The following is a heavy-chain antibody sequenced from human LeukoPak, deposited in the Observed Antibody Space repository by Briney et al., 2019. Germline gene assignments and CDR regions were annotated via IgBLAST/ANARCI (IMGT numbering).Heavy chain of an antibody. D-gene: IGHD2-15*01. CDR1: GGSFSSGTFY. CDR2: IHFSGGT. J-gene: IGHJ5*02. Sequence: PSETLSLTCTFSGGSFSSGTFYWAWIRQPPGKGLEWIGSIHFSGGTYYNPSLKSRVTISVDTSKNQFSLKVTSVTAADTAVYYCAREGCSGGSCYSTLGWFDPWGLGTLVTVSS. CDR3: AREGCSGGSCYSTLGWFDP. V-gene: IGHV4-39*02.